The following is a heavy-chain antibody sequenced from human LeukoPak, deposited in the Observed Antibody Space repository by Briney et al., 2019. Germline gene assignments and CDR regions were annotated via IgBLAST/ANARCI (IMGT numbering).Heavy chain of an antibody. CDR2: IHYSGRT. Sequence: SETLSLTCTVSGDSISSSSYYWGWIRQPPGKGLEWIGSIHYSGRTCHNPSLKSRVIIFIDTSKNHFSLQLTSVTAADTAVYYCSRHRGPTGPDSWGQGTLATVSS. CDR3: SRHRGPTGPDS. D-gene: IGHD1-14*01. J-gene: IGHJ4*02. CDR1: GDSISSSSYY. V-gene: IGHV4-39*01.